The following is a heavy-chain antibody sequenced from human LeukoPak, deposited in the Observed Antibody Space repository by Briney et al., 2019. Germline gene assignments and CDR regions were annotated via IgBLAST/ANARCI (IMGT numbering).Heavy chain of an antibody. J-gene: IGHJ5*02. Sequence: ASVKVSCKASGYTFTSYGISWVRQAPGQGLEWMGWISAYNGNTNYAQKLQGRVTMTTDTSTSTAYMELRSLRSDDTAVYYCARRRYYDSSGYYLFDPWGQGTLVTVSS. V-gene: IGHV1-18*01. CDR2: ISAYNGNT. D-gene: IGHD3-22*01. CDR1: GYTFTSYG. CDR3: ARRRYYDSSGYYLFDP.